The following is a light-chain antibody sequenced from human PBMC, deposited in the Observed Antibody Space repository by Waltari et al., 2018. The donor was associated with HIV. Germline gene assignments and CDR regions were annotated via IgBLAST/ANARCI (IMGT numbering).Light chain of an antibody. Sequence: EVVLTQSPDTLSLSPGEGATLSCRSSQTFQSNYLAWYQQKPGQAPRVLVYGISNRATGIPDRFSGSGSGTDFTLTISRLEPEDFAVYYCQQYGSTPLTFGGGTKVEI. CDR3: QQYGSTPLT. CDR1: QTFQSNY. CDR2: GIS. V-gene: IGKV3-20*01. J-gene: IGKJ4*01.